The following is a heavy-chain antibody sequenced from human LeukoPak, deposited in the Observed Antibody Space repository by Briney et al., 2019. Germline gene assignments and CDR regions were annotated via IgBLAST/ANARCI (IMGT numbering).Heavy chain of an antibody. CDR3: ARDPLYYGSGSYYGYYFDY. CDR2: ISSSSSYI. D-gene: IGHD3-10*01. Sequence: GGSLRLSCTTSGFNFSLYSMYWVRQAPGAGLEWVSSISSSSSYIYYADSVKGRFTISRDNAKNSLYLQMNSLRAEDTAVYYCARDPLYYGSGSYYGYYFDYWGQGTLVTVSS. V-gene: IGHV3-21*01. CDR1: GFNFSLYS. J-gene: IGHJ4*02.